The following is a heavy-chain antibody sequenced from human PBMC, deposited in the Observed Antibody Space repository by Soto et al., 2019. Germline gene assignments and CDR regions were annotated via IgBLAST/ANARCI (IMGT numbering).Heavy chain of an antibody. CDR1: GGSFSGYY. V-gene: IGHV4-34*02. CDR3: ASGGQTIIPKD. D-gene: IGHD3-9*01. J-gene: IGHJ4*02. Sequence: QVQLQQWGAGLLKPSETLSLTCAVYGGSFSGYYWSWIRQPPGKGLDWIGEINHRGSTNYNPSLKSRVTISVDTSKNQFSLKLSSVTAADTAVYYCASGGQTIIPKDWGQGTLVTVSS. CDR2: INHRGST.